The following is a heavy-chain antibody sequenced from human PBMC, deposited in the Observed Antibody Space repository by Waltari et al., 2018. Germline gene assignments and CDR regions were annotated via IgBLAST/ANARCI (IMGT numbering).Heavy chain of an antibody. CDR1: GVTFGRSW. V-gene: IGHV3-74*01. D-gene: IGHD4-17*01. J-gene: IGHJ4*02. CDR3: ARGGLEPFDY. Sequence: EVQLVESGGDLLQPGGSLRLSCTASGVTFGRSWLHWVRQAPRKGLVWVSRINREDNTTHYADSAKGRFTISRDNGKNTLYLQMNSLRVEDTAVYYCARGGLEPFDYWGQGTLVTVSS. CDR2: INREDNTT.